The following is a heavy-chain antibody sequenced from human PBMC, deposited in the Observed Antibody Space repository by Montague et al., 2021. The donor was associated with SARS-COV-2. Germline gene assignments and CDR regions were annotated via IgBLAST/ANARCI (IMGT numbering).Heavy chain of an antibody. D-gene: IGHD4-17*01. CDR2: ISSSSTYI. J-gene: IGHJ4*02. Sequence: SLRLSCAASGFTFSRYSMNWVRQAPGKGLEWVSAISSSSTYILHADSVKGRFTISRDNAKNSLYLQINSLRAEDTAVYYCARAAHDYGDYDYWGQGTLVTASS. CDR3: ARAAHDYGDYDY. CDR1: GFTFSRYS. V-gene: IGHV3-21*01.